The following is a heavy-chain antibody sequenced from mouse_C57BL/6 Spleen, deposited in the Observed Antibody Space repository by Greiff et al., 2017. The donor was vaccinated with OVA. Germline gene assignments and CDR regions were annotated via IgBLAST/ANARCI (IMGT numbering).Heavy chain of an antibody. CDR2: IYPGNSDT. J-gene: IGHJ2*01. Sequence: VQLQQSGTVLARPGASVKMSCKTSGYTFTSYWMHWVKQRPGQGLEWIGAIYPGNSDTSYNQKFKGKAKLTAVTSASTAYMELSSLTNEDSAVYYCTGSGYDYEKAFDYWGQGTTLTVSS. V-gene: IGHV1-5*01. CDR3: TGSGYDYEKAFDY. D-gene: IGHD2-4*01. CDR1: GYTFTSYW.